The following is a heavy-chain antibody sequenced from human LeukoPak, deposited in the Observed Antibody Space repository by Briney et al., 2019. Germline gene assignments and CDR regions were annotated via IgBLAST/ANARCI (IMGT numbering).Heavy chain of an antibody. V-gene: IGHV3-30-3*01. J-gene: IGHJ4*02. CDR1: GFTFSSYA. D-gene: IGHD4-17*01. Sequence: GRSLRLSCAASGFTFSSYALHWVRQAPGKGLEWVAVISYDGSNKYYADSVKGRFTISRDNSKNTLYLQMNSLRAEDTAVYYCARLSAVPNDYGDAGGGWGQGTLVTVSS. CDR2: ISYDGSNK. CDR3: ARLSAVPNDYGDAGGG.